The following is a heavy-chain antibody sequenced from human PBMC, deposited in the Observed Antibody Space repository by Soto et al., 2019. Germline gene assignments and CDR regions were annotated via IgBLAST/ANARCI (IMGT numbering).Heavy chain of an antibody. CDR1: GSTFSGIA. Sequence: EVQLLESGGGWLRRGGSLRLPCAASGSTFSGIAMTGVPQAQGKGLEWVSAISGSGGSTYYADSVKGRFTISRDNSKNTLYLQMNSLRAEDTAVYYCAKVGYPPTYWGQGTLVTVSS. V-gene: IGHV3-23*01. J-gene: IGHJ4*02. CDR2: ISGSGGST. D-gene: IGHD1-1*01. CDR3: AKVGYPPTY.